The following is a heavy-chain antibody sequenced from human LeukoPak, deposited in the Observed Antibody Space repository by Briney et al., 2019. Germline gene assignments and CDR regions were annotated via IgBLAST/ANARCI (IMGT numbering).Heavy chain of an antibody. J-gene: IGHJ5*02. V-gene: IGHV1-8*01. Sequence: GASVKVSCKASGYTFTSYDINWVRQATGQGLEWMGWMNPNSGNTGYAQKFQGRVTMTRNTSISTAYMELSSLRSEDTAVYCCARGLSIFGVVIIPDNWFDPWGQGTLVTVSS. CDR2: MNPNSGNT. CDR1: GYTFTSYD. CDR3: ARGLSIFGVVIIPDNWFDP. D-gene: IGHD3-3*01.